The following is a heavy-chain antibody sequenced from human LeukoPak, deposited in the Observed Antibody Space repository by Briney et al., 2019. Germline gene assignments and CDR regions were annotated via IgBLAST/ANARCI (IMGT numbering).Heavy chain of an antibody. D-gene: IGHD3-10*01. CDR2: IYPGDSDA. CDR3: AKGAVTGSGIGLDY. J-gene: IGHJ4*02. Sequence: GESLKISCKASGYIFTNYWIGWVRQTPGKGLEWMGIIYPGDSDARYSPSFQGQVTISADKSISTAYLQWNSLKASDSAMYYCAKGAVTGSGIGLDYWGQGTLVTVSS. V-gene: IGHV5-51*01. CDR1: GYIFTNYW.